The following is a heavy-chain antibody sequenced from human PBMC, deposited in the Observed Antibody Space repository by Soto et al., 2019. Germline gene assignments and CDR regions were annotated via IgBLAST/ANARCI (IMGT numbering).Heavy chain of an antibody. CDR1: GGSISSYY. J-gene: IGHJ6*02. CDR3: VRWATGASSHGKDV. D-gene: IGHD2-8*02. V-gene: IGHV4-4*07. CDR2: IYSSGST. Sequence: QVQLQESGPGLVKPSETLSLTCTVSGGSISSYYWSWIRQPAGKGLEWIGRIYSSGSTNYNDSLKSRITMSVDTSKNQFSLVMTSVTAADTAVYYCVRWATGASSHGKDVWGQGATVTVSS.